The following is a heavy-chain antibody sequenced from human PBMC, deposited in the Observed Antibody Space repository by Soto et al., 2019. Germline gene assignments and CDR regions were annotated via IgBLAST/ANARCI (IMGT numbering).Heavy chain of an antibody. CDR3: ARDRGAYGMDV. Sequence: QVQLVQSGAEVKKPGASVKVSCKASGYTFTSYGISWVRQAPGQGLEWMGWISAYNGNTNYAQKLQGRVTMTTDSSTNTAYMELRSLRCDDTAVYSCARDRGAYGMDVLGQGNTVTVSS. CDR2: ISAYNGNT. CDR1: GYTFTSYG. V-gene: IGHV1-18*01. J-gene: IGHJ6*02.